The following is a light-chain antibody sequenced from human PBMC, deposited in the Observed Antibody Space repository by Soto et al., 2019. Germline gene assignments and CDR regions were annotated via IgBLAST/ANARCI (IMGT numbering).Light chain of an antibody. V-gene: IGKV3-20*01. J-gene: IGKJ2*01. CDR2: GAS. CDR3: QQYGSSPYT. CDR1: QSVSSSY. Sequence: EIVLTQSPGTLSLSPGEIATLSCRASQSVSSSYLAWYQQKPGQAPRLRIYGASSRATGIPDRFSGSGSGKDFTLTISRLEPEDFAVYYCQQYGSSPYTFGQRTKVESK.